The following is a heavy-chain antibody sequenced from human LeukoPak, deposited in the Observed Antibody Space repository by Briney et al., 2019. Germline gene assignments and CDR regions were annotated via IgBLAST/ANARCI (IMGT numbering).Heavy chain of an antibody. J-gene: IGHJ4*02. CDR3: ARTCSGGNCYSWGYFYN. Sequence: PTGGSLRLSCAASGFTFSNYPMTWVRQAPGKGLQWVANIKEDGSEKNYVDSVKGRFTISRDNAKNSLYLQMNSLRAEDTAVYYCARTCSGGNCYSWGYFYNWGQGTLVTVSS. CDR2: IKEDGSEK. D-gene: IGHD2-15*01. V-gene: IGHV3-7*03. CDR1: GFTFSNYP.